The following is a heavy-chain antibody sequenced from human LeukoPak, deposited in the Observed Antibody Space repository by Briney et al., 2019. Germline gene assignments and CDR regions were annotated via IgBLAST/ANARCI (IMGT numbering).Heavy chain of an antibody. V-gene: IGHV1-8*01. Sequence: HRASVNVSCKASGYTFTSYDINWVRQATGQGLGWMGWMNPNSGNTGYAQKFQGRVTMTRNTSISTAYMELSSLRSEDAAVYYCARGSSSWYGGYYYYYMDVWGKGTTVTVSS. J-gene: IGHJ6*03. CDR2: MNPNSGNT. CDR3: ARGSSSWYGGYYYYYMDV. CDR1: GYTFTSYD. D-gene: IGHD6-13*01.